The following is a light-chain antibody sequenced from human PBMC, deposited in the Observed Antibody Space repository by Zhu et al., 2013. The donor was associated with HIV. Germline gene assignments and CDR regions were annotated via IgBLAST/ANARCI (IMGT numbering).Light chain of an antibody. CDR1: RSLVHSNGNTY. J-gene: IGKJ1*01. V-gene: IGKV2-30*02. Sequence: DIVMTQSPLSLSVTLGQPASISCRSSRSLVHSNGNTYLNWLQQRPGQSPRRLIYKVSNRDSGVPDRFSGSGSGTDFTLKISRVEAEDVGVYYCIQSTDWPPTLGQGTKVEIE. CDR2: KVS. CDR3: IQSTDWPPT.